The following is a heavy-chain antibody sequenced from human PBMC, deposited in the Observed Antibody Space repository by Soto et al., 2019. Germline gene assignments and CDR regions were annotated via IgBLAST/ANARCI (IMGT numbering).Heavy chain of an antibody. J-gene: IGHJ5*01. D-gene: IGHD1-26*01. CDR1: GFRFSDYG. Sequence: GGALRVSCAASGFRFSDYGMHWIRLAPGRGLEWVSLIWYDGTEKKYADSVKGRFTISRDNSKNMLSLQMNNLRGEDSAVYYCARDFASGWLDSWGQGALVPVSS. CDR2: IWYDGTEK. V-gene: IGHV3-33*01. CDR3: ARDFASGWLDS.